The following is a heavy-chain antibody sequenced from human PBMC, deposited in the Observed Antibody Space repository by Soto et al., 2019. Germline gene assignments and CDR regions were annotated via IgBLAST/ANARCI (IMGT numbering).Heavy chain of an antibody. J-gene: IGHJ5*02. Sequence: PSETLSLTCAVSGGSISSGGYSWSWIRQPPGKGLEWIGYIYHSGSTYYNPSLKSRVTISVDRSKNQFSLKLSSVTAADTAVYYCARHYSAYSSSDWFDTWGQGTLVTVSS. CDR1: GGSISSGGYS. CDR3: ARHYSAYSSSDWFDT. CDR2: IYHSGST. D-gene: IGHD6-6*01. V-gene: IGHV4-30-2*01.